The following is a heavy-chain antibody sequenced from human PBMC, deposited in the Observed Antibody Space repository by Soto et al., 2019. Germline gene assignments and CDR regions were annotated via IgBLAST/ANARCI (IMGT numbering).Heavy chain of an antibody. CDR2: ISYDGSNK. D-gene: IGHD1-1*01. CDR3: ARGHWSLDY. V-gene: IGHV3-30*03. Sequence: PGGSLRLACAASGFTFSSYGMHWVRQAPGKGLEWVAVISYDGSNKYYADSVKGRFTISRDNSKNTLYLQMNSLRAEDTAVYYCARGHWSLDYWGQGSVVTVSS. J-gene: IGHJ4*02. CDR1: GFTFSSYG.